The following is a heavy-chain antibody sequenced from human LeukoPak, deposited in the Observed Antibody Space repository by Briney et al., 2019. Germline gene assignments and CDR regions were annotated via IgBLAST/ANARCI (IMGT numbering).Heavy chain of an antibody. Sequence: PGTSLRLSCAASGFTFSSYGMHWVRQAPGKGLEWVAVIWYDGSNKYYADSVKGRFTISRDNSKNTLYLQMNSLRAEDTAVYYCARGGCSGGSAPSVCGGYYYYYGMDVWGQGTTVTVPS. CDR2: IWYDGSNK. V-gene: IGHV3-33*01. CDR3: ARGGCSGGSAPSVCGGYYYYYGMDV. CDR1: GFTFSSYG. J-gene: IGHJ6*02. D-gene: IGHD2-15*01.